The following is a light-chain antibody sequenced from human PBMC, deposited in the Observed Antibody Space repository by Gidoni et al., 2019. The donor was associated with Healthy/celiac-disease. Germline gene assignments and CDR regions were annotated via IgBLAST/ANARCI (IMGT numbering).Light chain of an antibody. V-gene: IGKV4-1*01. CDR1: QSVLYSSNNKNY. CDR2: WAS. J-gene: IGKJ2*03. Sequence: DIVMTHSPDPLAVSLGERATINCKSSQSVLYSSNNKNYLAWYQQKPGQPPKLLIYWASTRESGVPDRFSGSGSGTDFTLTISSLQAEDVAVYYCQQYYSTLYSFGQGTKLEIK. CDR3: QQYYSTLYS.